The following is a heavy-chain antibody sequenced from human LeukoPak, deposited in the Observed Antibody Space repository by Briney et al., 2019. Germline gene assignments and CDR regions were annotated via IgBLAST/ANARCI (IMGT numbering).Heavy chain of an antibody. CDR2: FYYSGST. CDR1: GGSVSSGRYY. D-gene: IGHD6-13*01. J-gene: IGHJ4*02. Sequence: SETLSLTCTVSGGSVSSGRYYWSWIRQPPGGGLEWIGYFYYSGSTNYNPPLKSRVTISVDTSKNQFSLKLSSVTAADTAVYYCARDRLGAAADYFDYWGRGTLVTVSS. CDR3: ARDRLGAAADYFDY. V-gene: IGHV4-61*01.